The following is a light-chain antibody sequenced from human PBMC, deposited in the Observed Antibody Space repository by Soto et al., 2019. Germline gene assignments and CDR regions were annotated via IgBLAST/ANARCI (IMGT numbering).Light chain of an antibody. J-gene: IGKJ1*01. CDR3: QQYNSS. Sequence: DIQMTQSPSTLSASVGDRVTITCRASQSISSWLAWYQQKPGKAPKLLIYKASNLESGVPSRFSGSGSGTEFTLTISTLQPDDFETYYCQQYNSSLGQGTKVDIK. V-gene: IGKV1-5*03. CDR2: KAS. CDR1: QSISSW.